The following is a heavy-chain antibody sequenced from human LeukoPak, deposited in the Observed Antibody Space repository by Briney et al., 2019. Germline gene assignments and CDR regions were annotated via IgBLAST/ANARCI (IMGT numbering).Heavy chain of an antibody. CDR2: IIPIFGTA. CDR1: GGTFSSYA. D-gene: IGHD3-22*01. CDR3: ARNYYDSSGYYSGLDY. J-gene: IGHJ4*02. Sequence: ASVKVSCKASGGTFSSYAISWVRQAPGQGLEWMGGIIPIFGTANYAQKFQGRVTITADESTSTAYMELSSLRSEDTAVYYCARNYYDSSGYYSGLDYWGQGTLVTVSS. V-gene: IGHV1-69*13.